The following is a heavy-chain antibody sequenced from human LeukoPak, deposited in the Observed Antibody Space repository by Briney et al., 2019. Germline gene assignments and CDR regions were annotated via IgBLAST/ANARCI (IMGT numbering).Heavy chain of an antibody. V-gene: IGHV4-4*07. CDR2: MYSSGLT. J-gene: IGHJ4*02. D-gene: IGHD2-15*01. CDR3: ARVYCSGGNCFHFDY. Sequence: SETLSHTCTISGGSISGYYWSWMRQPAGKGLDWIGRMYSSGLTDYNPSLKRRATMSLDTSKNQFSLKLSSVTAADTAMYYCARVYCSGGNCFHFDYWGQGTLVTVSS. CDR1: GGSISGYY.